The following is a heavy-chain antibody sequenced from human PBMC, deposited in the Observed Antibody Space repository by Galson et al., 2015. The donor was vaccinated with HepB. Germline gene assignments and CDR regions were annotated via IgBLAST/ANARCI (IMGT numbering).Heavy chain of an antibody. J-gene: IGHJ4*02. CDR3: ASSSTSSGYSPLYFAY. CDR1: GFTVSSNY. V-gene: IGHV3-66*01. Sequence: SLRLSCAASGFTVSSNYMSWVRQAPGKGLEWVSVIYSGGSTYYADSVKGRFTISRDNSKNTLYLQMNSLRAEDTAVYYCASSSTSSGYSPLYFAYWGQGTLVTVSS. CDR2: IYSGGST. D-gene: IGHD3-22*01.